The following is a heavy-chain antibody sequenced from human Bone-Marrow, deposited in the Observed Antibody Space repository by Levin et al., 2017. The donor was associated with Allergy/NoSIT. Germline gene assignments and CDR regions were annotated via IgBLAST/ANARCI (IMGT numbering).Heavy chain of an antibody. Sequence: SCTVSGDSISGHYWTWIRQPPGKGLEWVGYIFYNGRTHYSPSLKSRVTISLDRSKKEFYLKVNSVTAADTGVYYCAKGPINWFDPWGQGTLVTVSS. V-gene: IGHV4-59*11. CDR3: AKGPINWFDP. J-gene: IGHJ5*02. CDR2: IFYNGRT. CDR1: GDSISGHY.